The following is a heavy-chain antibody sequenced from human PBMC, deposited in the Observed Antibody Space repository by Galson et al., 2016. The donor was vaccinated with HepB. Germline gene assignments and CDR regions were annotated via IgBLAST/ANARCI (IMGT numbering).Heavy chain of an antibody. CDR1: GFTFSNYG. CDR2: ISGDSSII. CDR3: ASRDY. V-gene: IGHV3-48*02. Sequence: SLRLSCAASGFTFSNYGMHWVRQAPGKGLECISYISGDSSIIYYADSVKGRFTVSRDNAKNSLYLQMNGLRDEDTAVYYCASRDYWGQGTLVTVSS. J-gene: IGHJ4*02.